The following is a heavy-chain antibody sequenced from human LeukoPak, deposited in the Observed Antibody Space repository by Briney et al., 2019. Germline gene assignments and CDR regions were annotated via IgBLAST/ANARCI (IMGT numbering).Heavy chain of an antibody. V-gene: IGHV5-51*01. CDR2: VYPADSDT. CDR3: ARVYSTFDC. D-gene: IGHD6-13*01. J-gene: IGHJ4*02. CDR1: GYTFTSYW. Sequence: GESLKISFKGSGYTFTSYWIGWVRQMPGKGLEWMGIVYPADSDTRYSPSSQGQVTISADKSISTAYLQWSSLKASDTAMYYCARVYSTFDCWAQGTLVTVSS.